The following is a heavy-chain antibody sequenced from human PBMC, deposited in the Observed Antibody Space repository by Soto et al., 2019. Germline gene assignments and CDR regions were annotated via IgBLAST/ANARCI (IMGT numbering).Heavy chain of an antibody. CDR3: ARSDDGTGIDY. CDR1: GGSISSYY. CDR2: IYYSGST. Sequence: SETLSLTCTVSGGSISSYYWSWIRQPPGKGLEWIGYIYYSGSTNYNPSLKSRVTISADTSKNQFSLKLSSVTAADTAVYYCARSDDGTGIDYWGQGTLVTVSS. V-gene: IGHV4-59*01. J-gene: IGHJ4*02. D-gene: IGHD1-26*01.